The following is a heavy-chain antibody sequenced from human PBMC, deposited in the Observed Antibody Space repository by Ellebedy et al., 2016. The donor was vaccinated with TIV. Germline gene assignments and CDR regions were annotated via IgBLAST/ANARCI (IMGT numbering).Heavy chain of an antibody. CDR2: ISYDGSNK. V-gene: IGHV3-30*04. Sequence: GESLKISCAASGFPFDSYVMNWVRQAPGKGLEWVALISYDGSNKYFADSVHGRFPIYRDNSQNTLYLLTNSLRGDDTAIYYCARALNHVDTVSTAPLDCWGQGTLVTVSS. CDR1: GFPFDSYV. CDR3: ARALNHVDTVSTAPLDC. D-gene: IGHD5/OR15-5a*01. J-gene: IGHJ4*02.